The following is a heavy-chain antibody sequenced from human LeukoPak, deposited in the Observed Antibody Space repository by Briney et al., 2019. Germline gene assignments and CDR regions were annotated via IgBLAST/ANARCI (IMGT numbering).Heavy chain of an antibody. Sequence: GGSLRLSCAASGFTFSSYGMHWVRQAPGKGLEWVAFIRYDGSNKYYADSVKGRFTISRDNSKNTLYLQMNSLRAEDTAVYYCAKDLDIVVVPASTGFDYWGQGTLVTVYS. J-gene: IGHJ4*02. D-gene: IGHD2-2*03. CDR1: GFTFSSYG. CDR2: IRYDGSNK. V-gene: IGHV3-30*02. CDR3: AKDLDIVVVPASTGFDY.